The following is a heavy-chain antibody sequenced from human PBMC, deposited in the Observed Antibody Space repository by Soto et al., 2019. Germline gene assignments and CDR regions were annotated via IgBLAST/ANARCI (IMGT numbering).Heavy chain of an antibody. CDR2: IYYSGST. CDR1: GGSISSYY. V-gene: IGHV4-59*01. Sequence: SETLSLTCTVSGGSISSYYWSWIRQPPGKGLEWIGYIYYSGSTNYNPSLKSRVTISVDTSKNQFSLKLSSVTAADTAVYYCARAGSATVTNRHFDYWGQGTLVTVSS. CDR3: ARAGSATVTNRHFDY. D-gene: IGHD4-17*01. J-gene: IGHJ4*02.